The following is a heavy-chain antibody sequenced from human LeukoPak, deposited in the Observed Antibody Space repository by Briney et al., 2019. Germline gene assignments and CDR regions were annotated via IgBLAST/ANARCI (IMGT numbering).Heavy chain of an antibody. Sequence: ASVKVSCKASGYTFTGYYMHWLRQAPGQGLEWMGWINPNSGGTNYAQKFQGRVTMTRDTSISTAYMELSRLRSDDTAVYYCARDYRVYYDFWSGYPSPYYYYMDVWGKGTTVTVSS. CDR1: GYTFTGYY. J-gene: IGHJ6*03. V-gene: IGHV1-2*02. CDR2: INPNSGGT. D-gene: IGHD3-3*01. CDR3: ARDYRVYYDFWSGYPSPYYYYMDV.